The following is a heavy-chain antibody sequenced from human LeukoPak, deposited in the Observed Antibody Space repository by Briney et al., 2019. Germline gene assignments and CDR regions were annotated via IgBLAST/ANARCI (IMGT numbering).Heavy chain of an antibody. J-gene: IGHJ4*02. CDR1: GVSISSYY. CDR2: INTSGST. V-gene: IGHV4-4*07. D-gene: IGHD3-10*01. Sequence: SETLSLTCTVSGVSISSYYWTWIRQPAGKGLEWIGRINTSGSTNYNPSLKSRVTISVDTSKNQFSLKLSSVTAADTAVYYCARGVSDYYGSGSYQRPGFGYRGQGTLVTVSS. CDR3: ARGVSDYYGSGSYQRPGFGY.